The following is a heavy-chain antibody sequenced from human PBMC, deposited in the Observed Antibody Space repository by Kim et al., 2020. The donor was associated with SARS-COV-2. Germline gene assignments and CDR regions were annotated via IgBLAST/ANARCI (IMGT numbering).Heavy chain of an antibody. Sequence: GGSLRLSCAASGFTFSSYSMNWVRQAPGKGLEWVSSISSSSSYIYYADSVKGRFTISRDNAKNSLYLQMNSLRAEDTAVYYCARTPFDTRFFHFDYWGQGTLVTVSS. V-gene: IGHV3-21*01. CDR2: ISSSSSYI. D-gene: IGHD3-3*01. CDR3: ARTPFDTRFFHFDY. CDR1: GFTFSSYS. J-gene: IGHJ4*02.